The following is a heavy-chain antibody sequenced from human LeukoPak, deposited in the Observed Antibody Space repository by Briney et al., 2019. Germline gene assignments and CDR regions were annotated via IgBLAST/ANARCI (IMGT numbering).Heavy chain of an antibody. CDR3: ARGYYYDSSGYSI. Sequence: ASVTVSCKASGYTFTVYYMHWVRQAPGQGLEWMGWINPNSGGTNYAQKFQGRVTMTRDTSISTAYMELSRLRSDDTAVYYCARGYYYDSSGYSIWGQGTMVTVSS. V-gene: IGHV1-2*02. D-gene: IGHD3-22*01. CDR1: GYTFTVYY. CDR2: INPNSGGT. J-gene: IGHJ3*02.